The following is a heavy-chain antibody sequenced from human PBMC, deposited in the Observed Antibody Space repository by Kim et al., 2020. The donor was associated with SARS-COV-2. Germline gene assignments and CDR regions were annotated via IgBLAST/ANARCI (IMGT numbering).Heavy chain of an antibody. V-gene: IGHV4-59*13. J-gene: IGHJ4*02. CDR2: VYYSGST. CDR3: ARVGYCTGGVCQGIYYFDY. Sequence: SETLSLTCSVSGGSMISYYWSWIRQPPGKGLEWIGSVYYSGSTNYNPSLKSRVTISVDTSKNQFSLKLSSVTAADTAVYYCARVGYCTGGVCQGIYYFDYWGQGTLVTVSS. CDR1: GGSMISYY. D-gene: IGHD2-8*02.